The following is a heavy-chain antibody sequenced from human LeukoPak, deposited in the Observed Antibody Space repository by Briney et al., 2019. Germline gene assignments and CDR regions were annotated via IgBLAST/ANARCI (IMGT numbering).Heavy chain of an antibody. Sequence: QPGGSLRLSCAASGFTFSSYGMHWVRQAPGKGLEWVAVISKDGSNKYYADSVKGRFTISRDNSKNTLYLQMNSLRAEDTAVYYCARDRQQLISARLDYWGQGTLVTVSS. CDR1: GFTFSSYG. CDR3: ARDRQQLISARLDY. J-gene: IGHJ4*02. D-gene: IGHD6-13*01. CDR2: ISKDGSNK. V-gene: IGHV3-30*03.